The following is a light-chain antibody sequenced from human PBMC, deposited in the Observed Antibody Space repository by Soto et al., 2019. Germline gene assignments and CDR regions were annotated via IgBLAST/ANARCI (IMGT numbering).Light chain of an antibody. Sequence: QPASVSGSPGQSITISCTGSSSDIGRYDSVCWYQQLPGEAPTLIIYEVSHRPSGVSNRFSGSKSDNTASLTISGLQAEDEADYYCSSYRASSTLFGGGTKLTVL. CDR1: SSDIGRYDS. CDR2: EVS. J-gene: IGLJ3*02. CDR3: SSYRASSTL. V-gene: IGLV2-14*01.